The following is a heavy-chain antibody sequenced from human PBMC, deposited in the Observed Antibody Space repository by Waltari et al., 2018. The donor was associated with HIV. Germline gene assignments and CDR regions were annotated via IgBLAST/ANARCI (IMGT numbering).Heavy chain of an antibody. V-gene: IGHV3-33*06. CDR1: GFTFKSYG. CDR3: AKDANTFHEFGPNWLDP. D-gene: IGHD3-10*01. Sequence: QVQLVESGGGVVQPGRSLRLSCETSGFTFKSYGMHWVRQAPGKGREWVAVIWYDGTEKHYVDSVKGRFVIARDNSKNTLYLQMNSLRPEDTAMYYCAKDANTFHEFGPNWLDPWGQGTLVIVSS. J-gene: IGHJ5*02. CDR2: IWYDGTEK.